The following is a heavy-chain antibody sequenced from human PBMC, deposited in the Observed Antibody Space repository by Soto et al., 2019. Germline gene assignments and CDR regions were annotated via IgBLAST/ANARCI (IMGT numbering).Heavy chain of an antibody. CDR2: ISYDGSNK. D-gene: IGHD6-6*01. CDR3: SRADIAARLEMFYH. CDR1: GFTFSSYA. Sequence: QVQLVESGGGVVHPGRSLRLSCAASGFTFSSYAMHWVRQAPGKGLEWVAVISYDGSNKYYADSVKDRFTISRDNSKNTLYLHMNSLRADDTAVYYFSRADIAARLEMFYHWGQGTLVTVSS. V-gene: IGHV3-30-3*01. J-gene: IGHJ1*01.